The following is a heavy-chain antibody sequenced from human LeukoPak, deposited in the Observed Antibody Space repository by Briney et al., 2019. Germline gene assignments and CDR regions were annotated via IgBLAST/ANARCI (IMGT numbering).Heavy chain of an antibody. D-gene: IGHD6-13*01. CDR1: GYTFTGYY. CDR2: INPNSGDT. Sequence: ASVKVSCKASGYTFTGYYMHWVRQAPGQGLEWMGWINPNSGDTNYAQKFQGRVTMTRDTSIGTAYMELSSLRSEDTAVYYCARDSSIIAAAGGADYWGQGTLVTVSS. J-gene: IGHJ4*02. V-gene: IGHV1-2*02. CDR3: ARDSSIIAAAGGADY.